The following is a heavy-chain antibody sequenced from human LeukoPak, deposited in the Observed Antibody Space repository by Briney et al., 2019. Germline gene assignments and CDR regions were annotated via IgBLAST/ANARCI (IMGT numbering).Heavy chain of an antibody. J-gene: IGHJ3*02. CDR3: ARGPYSYDSSGAFDI. D-gene: IGHD3-22*01. Sequence: SETLSLTCTVPGGSISSYYWSWIRQPPGKGLEWIGYIYYSGSTNYNPSLKSRVTISVDTSKNQFSLKLSSVTAADTAVYFCARGPYSYDSSGAFDIWGQGTMVTVSS. CDR1: GGSISSYY. CDR2: IYYSGST. V-gene: IGHV4-59*08.